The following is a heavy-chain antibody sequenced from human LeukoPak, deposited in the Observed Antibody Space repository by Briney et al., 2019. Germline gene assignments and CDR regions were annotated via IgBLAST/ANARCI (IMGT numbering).Heavy chain of an antibody. CDR3: AREVVVVAATDYYYYMDV. CDR2: IYTSGST. CDR1: GGSISSGSYY. V-gene: IGHV4-61*02. J-gene: IGHJ6*03. Sequence: SQTLSLTRTVSGGSISSGSYYWSWIRQPAGKGLEWIGRIYTSGSTNYNPSLKSRVTMSVDTSKNQFSLKLSSVTAADTAVYYCAREVVVVAATDYYYYMDVWGKGTTVTISS. D-gene: IGHD2-15*01.